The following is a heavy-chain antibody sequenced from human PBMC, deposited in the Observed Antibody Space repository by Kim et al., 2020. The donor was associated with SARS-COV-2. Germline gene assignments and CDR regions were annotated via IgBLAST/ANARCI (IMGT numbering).Heavy chain of an antibody. CDR2: ISGSGGST. J-gene: IGHJ1*01. CDR3: AGESFPDYYGSGSYYNGYFQH. V-gene: IGHV3-23*01. D-gene: IGHD3-10*01. Sequence: GGSLRLSCAASGFTFSSYAMSWVRQAPGKGLEWVSAISGSGGSTYYADSVKGRFTISRDNSKNTLYLQMNSLRAEDTAVYYCAGESFPDYYGSGSYYNGYFQHWGQGTLVTVSS. CDR1: GFTFSSYA.